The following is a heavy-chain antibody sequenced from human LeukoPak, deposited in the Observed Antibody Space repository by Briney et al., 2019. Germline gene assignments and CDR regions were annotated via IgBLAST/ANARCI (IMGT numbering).Heavy chain of an antibody. Sequence: PSETLSLTCTVSGGSISSSSYYWGWIRQPPGKGLEWIGSIYYSGSTYYNPSLKSRVTISVDTSKNQFSLKLSSVTAADTAVYYCATIWVYYYDSSGCDAFDIWGQGTMVTVSS. V-gene: IGHV4-39*01. J-gene: IGHJ3*02. D-gene: IGHD3-22*01. CDR1: GGSISSSSYY. CDR3: ATIWVYYYDSSGCDAFDI. CDR2: IYYSGST.